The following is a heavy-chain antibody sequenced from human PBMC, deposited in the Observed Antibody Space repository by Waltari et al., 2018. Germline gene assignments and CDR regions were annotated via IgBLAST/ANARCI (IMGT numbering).Heavy chain of an antibody. J-gene: IGHJ4*02. D-gene: IGHD6-13*01. CDR3: AREGYSSSWNDY. CDR2: INHSGST. V-gene: IGHV4-34*01. CDR1: GGSFSGYY. Sequence: QVQLQQWGAGLLKPSETLSLTCAVHGGSFSGYYWSWIRQPPGKGLEWIGEINHSGSTNYNPSLKSRVTISVDTSKNQFSLKLSSVTAADTAVYYCAREGYSSSWNDYWGQGTLVTVSS.